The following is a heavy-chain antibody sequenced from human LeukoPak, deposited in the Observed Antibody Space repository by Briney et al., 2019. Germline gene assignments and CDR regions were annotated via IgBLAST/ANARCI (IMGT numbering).Heavy chain of an antibody. CDR2: IWYDGSNK. Sequence: GGSLRLSCAASGFTFSSYGMHWVRQAPGKGLEWVAVIWYDGSNKYYADSVKGRFTISRDNSKNTLYLQMNSLRAEDTAVYYCAVPVHDYGGSIAVLDAFDIWGQGTMVTVSS. CDR1: GFTFSSYG. CDR3: AVPVHDYGGSIAVLDAFDI. J-gene: IGHJ3*02. V-gene: IGHV3-33*01. D-gene: IGHD4-23*01.